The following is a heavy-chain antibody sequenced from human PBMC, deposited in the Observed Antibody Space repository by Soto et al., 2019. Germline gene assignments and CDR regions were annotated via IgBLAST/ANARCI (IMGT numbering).Heavy chain of an antibody. D-gene: IGHD6-19*01. V-gene: IGHV3-53*04. CDR1: GFTVSSNY. J-gene: IGHJ4*02. CDR2: IYSGGST. Sequence: EVQLVDSGGGLAQPGGSLRLSCAASGFTVSSNYMSWVRQAPGKGLEWVSVIYSGGSTYYADSVKGRLTTSRHNSKNTLYLQMNSLRSENTGVYYCAREGAGTDYWGQGTLVTVSS. CDR3: AREGAGTDY.